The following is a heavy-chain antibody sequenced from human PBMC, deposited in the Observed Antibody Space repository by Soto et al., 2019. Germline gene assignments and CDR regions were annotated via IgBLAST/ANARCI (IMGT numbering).Heavy chain of an antibody. CDR3: AGIGEDVYYGMDV. V-gene: IGHV4-4*07. Sequence: PSETLSLTSSVSGGSMRSYYWNSLRQPAGKGLEWIGRIYSRGDNNYNPSVKSRVTMSVDTSKNEFSLRLNSVTAADTAVYYCAGIGEDVYYGMDVWGQGTTVTVSS. CDR2: IYSRGDN. D-gene: IGHD2-21*01. J-gene: IGHJ6*02. CDR1: GGSMRSYY.